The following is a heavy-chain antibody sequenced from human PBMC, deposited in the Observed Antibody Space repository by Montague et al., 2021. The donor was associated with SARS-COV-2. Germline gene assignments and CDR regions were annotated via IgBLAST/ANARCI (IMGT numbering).Heavy chain of an antibody. D-gene: IGHD5-12*01. CDR2: IYDDGSYK. CDR3: VSGYTSGY. CDR1: GFTFSRYW. Sequence: SLRLSCAASGFTFSRYWMTWVRQAPGMGLEWVANIYDDGSYKIYVDSVKGRFTVSRDNDKNVFYLQMNSLRVEDTAVYYCVSGYTSGYWGQGTLVSVSS. J-gene: IGHJ4*02. V-gene: IGHV3-7*01.